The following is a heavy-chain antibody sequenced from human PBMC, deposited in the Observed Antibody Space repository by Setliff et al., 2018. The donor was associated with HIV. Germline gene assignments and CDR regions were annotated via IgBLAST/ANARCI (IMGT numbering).Heavy chain of an antibody. CDR3: ARVSPLTHYYYMDM. CDR2: IYRSGGS. CDR1: GYPITSDHS. V-gene: IGHV4-38-2*01. J-gene: IGHJ6*03. D-gene: IGHD7-27*01. Sequence: SETLSLTCAVSGYPITSDHSWGWIRQPPRKGLEWIGTIYRSGGSYYNPSLKSRLTISVDTSKNQFSLKLSAVTAADTAVYYCARVSPLTHYYYMDMWGKGTTVTVSS.